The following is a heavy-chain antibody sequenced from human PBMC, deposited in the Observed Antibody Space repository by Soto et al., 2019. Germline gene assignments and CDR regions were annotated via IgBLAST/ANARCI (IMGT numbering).Heavy chain of an antibody. CDR2: ISWHSGNL. CDR1: GFTFENYA. Sequence: EVQLVEAGGGLVQPGRSLRLSCAASGFTFENYAMHWVRQAPGKGLEWVSGISWHSGNLGYADSVRGRFTISRDNAKNSHYLQMNSLRPEDTGLYYCAKDKVYSNYEHYFDYWGQGTLVTVSS. CDR3: AKDKVYSNYEHYFDY. J-gene: IGHJ4*02. D-gene: IGHD4-4*01. V-gene: IGHV3-9*01.